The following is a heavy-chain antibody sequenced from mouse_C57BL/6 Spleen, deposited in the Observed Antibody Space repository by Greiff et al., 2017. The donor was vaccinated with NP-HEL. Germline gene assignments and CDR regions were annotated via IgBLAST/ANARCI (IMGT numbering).Heavy chain of an antibody. CDR3: AREGGYYYGSSPWFAY. V-gene: IGHV1-54*01. Sequence: VQGVESGAELVRPGTSVKVSCKASGYAFTNYLIEWVKQRPGQGLEWIGVINPGSGSTNYNEKFKGKATLTADKSSSTAYMQLSSLTSEDSAVYFCAREGGYYYGSSPWFAYWGQGTLVTVSA. CDR1: GYAFTNYL. J-gene: IGHJ3*01. CDR2: INPGSGST. D-gene: IGHD1-1*01.